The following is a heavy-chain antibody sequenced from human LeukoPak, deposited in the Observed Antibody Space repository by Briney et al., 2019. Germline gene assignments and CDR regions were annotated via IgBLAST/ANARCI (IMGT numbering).Heavy chain of an antibody. V-gene: IGHV1-69*05. J-gene: IGHJ3*02. D-gene: IGHD6-6*01. CDR3: ASRDRGSSSESYAFDI. Sequence: SVKVSCKASGGTFSSYAISWVRQAPGQGLEWMGGIIPIFGTANYAQKFQGRVTITTDESTSTAYMELSSLRSQDTAVYYCASRDRGSSSESYAFDIWGQGTMVTVSS. CDR2: IIPIFGTA. CDR1: GGTFSSYA.